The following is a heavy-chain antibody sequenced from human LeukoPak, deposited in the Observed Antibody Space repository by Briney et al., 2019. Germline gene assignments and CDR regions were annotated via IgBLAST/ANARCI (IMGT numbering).Heavy chain of an antibody. Sequence: GSLRLSCAASGFTFSSYAMSWVRQAPGKGLEWVSAISGSGGSTYYADSVKGRFTISRGNSKNTLYLQMNSLRAEDTAVYYCAKTPDQGGFPRYYFDYWGQGTLVTVSS. V-gene: IGHV3-23*01. CDR2: ISGSGGST. D-gene: IGHD3-16*01. CDR3: AKTPDQGGFPRYYFDY. J-gene: IGHJ4*02. CDR1: GFTFSSYA.